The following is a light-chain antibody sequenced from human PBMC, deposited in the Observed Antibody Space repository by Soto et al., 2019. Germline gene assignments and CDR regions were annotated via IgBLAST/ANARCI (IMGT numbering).Light chain of an antibody. J-gene: IGKJ2*01. V-gene: IGKV1-5*01. Sequence: DIQMTRSPSTLSASVGDRVTITCRASQSISSWLAWYQQKPGKAPKLLIYDASTLQSGVPSRFSGSGSGTEFTLTISSLQPDDFATYYCQQYNGYSSYTFGQGTKVDIK. CDR3: QQYNGYSSYT. CDR2: DAS. CDR1: QSISSW.